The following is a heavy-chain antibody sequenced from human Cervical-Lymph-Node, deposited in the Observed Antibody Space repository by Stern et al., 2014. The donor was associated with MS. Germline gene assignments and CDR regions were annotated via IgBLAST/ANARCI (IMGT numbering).Heavy chain of an antibody. J-gene: IGHJ4*02. CDR3: AKGSGGSGYYPVALDY. D-gene: IGHD3-3*01. CDR1: GFPFDDYA. V-gene: IGHV3-9*01. Sequence: DVQLVESGGGLVQPGRSLRLSCAASGFPFDDYAMHWVRQAPGKGLEWVSGITWNSVSVGYADSVKGRFTISRDNAKNSLYLQMNSLRGDDTALYYCAKGSGGSGYYPVALDYWGQGTLVTVSS. CDR2: ITWNSVSV.